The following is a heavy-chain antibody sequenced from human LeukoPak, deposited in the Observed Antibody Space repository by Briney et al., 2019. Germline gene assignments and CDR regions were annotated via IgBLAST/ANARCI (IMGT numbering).Heavy chain of an antibody. CDR2: INWNGAGT. D-gene: IGHD2-15*01. CDR3: AREPPHVGMPGPGDY. J-gene: IGHJ4*02. CDR1: GFTFDDYG. Sequence: GGSLRLSCATSGFTFDDYGMSWVRQAPGKGLEWVSGINWNGAGTGYANSVKGRFTISRDNAKNSLYLRMDSLRADDTAVYYCAREPPHVGMPGPGDYWGQGTLVTVSS. V-gene: IGHV3-20*04.